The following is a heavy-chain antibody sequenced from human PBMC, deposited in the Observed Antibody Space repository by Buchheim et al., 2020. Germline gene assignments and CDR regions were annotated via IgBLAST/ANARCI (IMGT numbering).Heavy chain of an antibody. Sequence: QVQLVQSGAEVKKPGASVKVSCKASGYTFTGYYMHWVRQAPGQGLEWMGRINPNSGGPNYAQKFQGRVTMTRDTSISTAYMELSRLRSGETVVYYCARGRKKGSSWYKSFDYWGQGTL. CDR2: INPNSGGP. CDR1: GYTFTGYY. V-gene: IGHV1-2*05. D-gene: IGHD6-13*01. CDR3: ARGRKKGSSWYKSFDY. J-gene: IGHJ4*02.